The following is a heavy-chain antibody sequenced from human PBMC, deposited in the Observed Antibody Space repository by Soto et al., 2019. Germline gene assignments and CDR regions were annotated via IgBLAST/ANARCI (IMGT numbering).Heavy chain of an antibody. CDR3: ARGPVAGTAGYWFDP. CDR2: INHSGST. V-gene: IGHV4-34*01. J-gene: IGHJ5*02. D-gene: IGHD6-19*01. CDR1: GGSFSGYY. Sequence: SETLSLTCAVYGGSFSGYYWSWIRQPPGKGLEWIGEINHSGSTNYNPSLKSRVTISVNTSKNQFSLKLSSVTAADTAVYYCARGPVAGTAGYWFDPWGQGTLVTVSS.